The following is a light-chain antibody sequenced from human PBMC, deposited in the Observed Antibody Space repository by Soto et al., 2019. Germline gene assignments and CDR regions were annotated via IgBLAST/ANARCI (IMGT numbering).Light chain of an antibody. CDR3: QQRINWPWT. J-gene: IGKJ1*01. CDR1: PSVSSY. CDR2: DAS. Sequence: EIVLTQSPATLSLSPGDKATLSCRASPSVSSYLAWYQQKPGQAPRLLMYDASIRATGIPARFSGTGSERDFTLNITSLEPEDFAAYYCQQRINWPWTFSQGTKVEIK. V-gene: IGKV3-11*02.